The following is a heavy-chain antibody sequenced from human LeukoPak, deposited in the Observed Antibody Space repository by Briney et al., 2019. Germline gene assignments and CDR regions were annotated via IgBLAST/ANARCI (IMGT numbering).Heavy chain of an antibody. Sequence: GGSLRLSCVASGFTFSDAWMSWVRQAPGKGLEWVGRIKSKIDGGTIDYGAPVKGRFTISRDDSRNTLYLQMNSLKTEDTAVYFCAKRGVVIRVILVGFHKEAYYFDSWGQGALVTVSS. J-gene: IGHJ4*02. CDR3: AKRGVVIRVILVGFHKEAYYFDS. V-gene: IGHV3-15*01. CDR2: IKSKIDGGTI. D-gene: IGHD2-21*01. CDR1: GFTFSDAW.